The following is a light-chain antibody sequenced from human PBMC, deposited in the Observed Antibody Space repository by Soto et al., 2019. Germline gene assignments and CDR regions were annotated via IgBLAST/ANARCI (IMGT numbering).Light chain of an antibody. CDR1: SGDVGGYNY. J-gene: IGLJ1*01. CDR3: CSYTGSYSYV. V-gene: IGLV2-11*01. CDR2: DVT. Sequence: QSALTQPHSVSGSPGQTVTISSTGTSGDVGGYNYVSWYQHHPCKAPELIIYDVTERPSGVPDRFSGSKSGNTASLTISGLQAEYEADYYCCSYTGSYSYVFGVGTKVTVL.